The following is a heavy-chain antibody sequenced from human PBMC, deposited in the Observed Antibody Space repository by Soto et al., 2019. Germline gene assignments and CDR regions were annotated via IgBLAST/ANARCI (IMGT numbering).Heavy chain of an antibody. D-gene: IGHD3-3*01. Sequence: SEILSLTCAVYGGSFSGYYWSWIRQPPGKGLEWIGYIYYSGSTNYNPSLKSRVTISVDTSKNQFSLKLSSVTAADTAVYYCARDVDGRFFNWFDPWGQGTLVTVSS. J-gene: IGHJ5*02. V-gene: IGHV4-59*01. CDR3: ARDVDGRFFNWFDP. CDR2: IYYSGST. CDR1: GGSFSGYY.